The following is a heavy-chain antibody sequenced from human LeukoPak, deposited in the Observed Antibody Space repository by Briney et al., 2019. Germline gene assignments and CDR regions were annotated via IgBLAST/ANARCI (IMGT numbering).Heavy chain of an antibody. Sequence: ASVKVSCKASGYTFTSYGISWVRQAPGQGLEWMGWIGAYNGNTNYAQKLQGRVTMTTDTSTSTAYMELRSLRSDDTAVYYCARRAYYGSGSYYNVYWFDPWGQGTLVTVSS. D-gene: IGHD3-10*01. V-gene: IGHV1-18*04. CDR2: IGAYNGNT. CDR3: ARRAYYGSGSYYNVYWFDP. J-gene: IGHJ5*02. CDR1: GYTFTSYG.